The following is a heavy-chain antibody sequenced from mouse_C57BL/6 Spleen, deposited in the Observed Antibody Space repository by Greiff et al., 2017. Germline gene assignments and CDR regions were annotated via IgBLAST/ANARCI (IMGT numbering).Heavy chain of an antibody. D-gene: IGHD4-1*02. CDR2: ISSGSSSI. CDR3: ARPPATGTAWFAY. V-gene: IGHV5-17*01. CDR1: GFTFSDYG. J-gene: IGHJ3*01. Sequence: VQLKESGGGLVKPGGSLKLSCAASGFTFSDYGMPWVRQAPEKGLEWVAYISSGSSSIYYADTVKGRFTISRDNAKYTLFLQKTSLRSEDTAMYYCARPPATGTAWFAYWGQGTLVTVSA.